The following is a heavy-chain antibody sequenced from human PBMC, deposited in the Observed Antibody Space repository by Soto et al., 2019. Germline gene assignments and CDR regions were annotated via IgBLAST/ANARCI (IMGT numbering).Heavy chain of an antibody. J-gene: IGHJ6*03. CDR2: ISYDGSNK. D-gene: IGHD3-3*01. V-gene: IGHV3-30*18. Sequence: GGSLRLSCAASGFTFSSYGMHWVRQAPGKGLEWVAVISYDGSNKYYADSVKGRFTISRDNSKNTLYLQMNSLRAEDTAVYYIAKVYVVTYYDFWSGPDYYYYMDVRGKGTTVTVSS. CDR1: GFTFSSYG. CDR3: AKVYVVTYYDFWSGPDYYYYMDV.